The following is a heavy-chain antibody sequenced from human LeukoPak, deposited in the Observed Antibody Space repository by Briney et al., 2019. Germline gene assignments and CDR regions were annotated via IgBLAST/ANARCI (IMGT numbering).Heavy chain of an antibody. CDR3: AREYSSSADAFDI. V-gene: IGHV4-59*01. Sequence: SETLSLTCTVSGGSISSYYWSRIRQPPGKGLEWIGYIYYSGSTNYNPSLKSRVTISVDTSKNQFSLKLSSVTAADTAVYYCAREYSSSADAFDIWGQGTMVTVSS. J-gene: IGHJ3*02. CDR1: GGSISSYY. D-gene: IGHD6-6*01. CDR2: IYYSGST.